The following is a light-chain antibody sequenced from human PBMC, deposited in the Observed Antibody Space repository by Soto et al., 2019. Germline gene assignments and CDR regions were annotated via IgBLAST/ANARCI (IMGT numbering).Light chain of an antibody. CDR2: AAS. CDR3: QRYNDAST. V-gene: IGKV1-27*01. CDR1: QGISNY. J-gene: IGKJ1*01. Sequence: DIQMTQSPSSLSASVGDSVTITCRASQGISNYLAWYQQKPGRVPTLLISAASTLQSGATSRFSGSGSGTDFPLTITSPQPEDVATYYCQRYNDASTFGQGTKVEI.